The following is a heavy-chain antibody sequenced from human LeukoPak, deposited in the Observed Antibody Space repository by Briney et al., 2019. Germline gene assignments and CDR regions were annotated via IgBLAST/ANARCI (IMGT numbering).Heavy chain of an antibody. CDR1: GGSISSYY. Sequence: PSETLSLTCTVSGGSISSYYWSWIRQPPGKGLEWIGYIYYSGSTNYNPSLKSRVTISVDTSKNQFSLKLSSVTAADTAVYYCARALRPYYYDSSGRGYQGGFDYWGQGTLVTVSS. CDR3: ARALRPYYYDSSGRGYQGGFDY. V-gene: IGHV4-59*01. CDR2: IYYSGST. J-gene: IGHJ4*02. D-gene: IGHD3-22*01.